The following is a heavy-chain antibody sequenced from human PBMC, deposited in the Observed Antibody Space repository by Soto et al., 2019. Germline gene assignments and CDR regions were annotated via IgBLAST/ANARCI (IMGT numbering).Heavy chain of an antibody. CDR2: IYYSGST. V-gene: IGHV4-59*01. J-gene: IGHJ6*02. CDR1: GGSLSSYY. D-gene: IGHD1-26*01. Sequence: PSETLSLTCTVSGGSLSSYYWSRIRQPPGKGLEWIGYIYYSGSTNYNPSLKSRVTISVDTSKNQFSLKLSSVTAADTAVYYCARDRGGSYYYYYGMDVWGQGTTVPVSS. CDR3: ARDRGGSYYYYYGMDV.